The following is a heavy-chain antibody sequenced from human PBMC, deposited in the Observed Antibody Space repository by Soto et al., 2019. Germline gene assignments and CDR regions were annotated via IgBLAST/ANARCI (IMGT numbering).Heavy chain of an antibody. V-gene: IGHV3-13*04. Sequence: EVQLVESGGDLVQPGGSLRLPCAASGFTISSYDMHWGRQASGRGLEWVASIRLAGDTYYAASVKGRFTITREDAKNSLSLQMKSMRGGDTAVYYCARVILFVALAHWRQGALVTVSS. CDR3: ARVILFVALAH. D-gene: IGHD3-10*02. CDR2: IRLAGDT. J-gene: IGHJ4*02. CDR1: GFTISSYD.